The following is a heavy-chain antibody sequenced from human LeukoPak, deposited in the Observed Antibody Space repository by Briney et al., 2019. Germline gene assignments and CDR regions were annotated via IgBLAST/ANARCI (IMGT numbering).Heavy chain of an antibody. J-gene: IGHJ5*02. CDR2: INHSGST. CDR1: GGSFSGYY. CDR3: ARGGQLVRWFDP. Sequence: SETLSLTCAVYGGSFSGYYWSWIRQPPGKGLEWIGEINHSGSTNYNPSLKSRVTISVDTSKNQFSLKLSSVTAADTAVYYCARGGQLVRWFDPWGQGTLVTVSS. V-gene: IGHV4-34*01. D-gene: IGHD6-6*01.